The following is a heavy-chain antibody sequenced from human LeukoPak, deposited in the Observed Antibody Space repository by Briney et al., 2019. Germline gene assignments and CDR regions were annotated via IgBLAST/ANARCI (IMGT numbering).Heavy chain of an antibody. CDR2: ISRTGSTT. V-gene: IGHV3-64*01. Sequence: PGGSLRLSCVASGFTFNNAWMSWVRQAPGKGLEYISAISRTGSTTYYTNSVKGRFTISRDNSKNTLYLQMGGLGSEDMAVYYCATSRYCSGGDCYSLAFDIWGQGTMVTVSS. CDR3: ATSRYCSGGDCYSLAFDI. J-gene: IGHJ3*02. D-gene: IGHD2-15*01. CDR1: GFTFNNAW.